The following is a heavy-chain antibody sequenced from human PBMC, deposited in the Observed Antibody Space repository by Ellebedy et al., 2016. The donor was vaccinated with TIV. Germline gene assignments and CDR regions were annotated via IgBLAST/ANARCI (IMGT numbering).Heavy chain of an antibody. Sequence: ASVKVSXXTSGYIFTSFGISWVRQAPGQGLEWMGWISGYNGNTNYAQKLQGRVTMNTDTSTNTVYMELRGLRYDDAAVYYCARVPGIAVADWAFDPWGQGTLVTVSS. CDR2: ISGYNGNT. D-gene: IGHD6-19*01. CDR3: ARVPGIAVADWAFDP. CDR1: GYIFTSFG. V-gene: IGHV1-18*01. J-gene: IGHJ5*02.